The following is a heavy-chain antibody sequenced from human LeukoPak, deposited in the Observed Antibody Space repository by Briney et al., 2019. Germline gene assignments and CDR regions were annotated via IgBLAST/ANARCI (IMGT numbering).Heavy chain of an antibody. D-gene: IGHD3-10*01. CDR3: ARGFITKVRGVIS. CDR1: GFTFSNYW. Sequence: GGSLRLSCAASGFTFSNYWMHWVRQAPGKGLVWVSHINTDGSSTSYADSVKGRFNIPRDNAKNTLYLQMNSLRAEDTAVYYCARGFITKVRGVISWGQGTLVTVSS. V-gene: IGHV3-74*01. J-gene: IGHJ4*02. CDR2: INTDGSST.